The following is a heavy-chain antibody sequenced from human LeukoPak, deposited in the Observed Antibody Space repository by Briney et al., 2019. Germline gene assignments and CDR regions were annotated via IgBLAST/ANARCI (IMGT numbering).Heavy chain of an antibody. D-gene: IGHD5-12*01. V-gene: IGHV4-34*01. CDR3: ARGRGYSGYDGLPVWRFLGNWFDP. J-gene: IGHJ5*02. Sequence: SETLSLTCAVYGGSFSGYYWSWIRQPPGKGLEWNGEINHSGSTNYNPSLKSRVTISVDTSKNQFSLKLSSVTAADTAVYYCARGRGYSGYDGLPVWRFLGNWFDPWGQGTLVTVSS. CDR2: INHSGST. CDR1: GGSFSGYY.